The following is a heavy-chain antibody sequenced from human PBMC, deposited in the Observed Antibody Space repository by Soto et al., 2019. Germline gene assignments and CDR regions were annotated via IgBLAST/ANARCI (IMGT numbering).Heavy chain of an antibody. CDR2: ISPSGGST. CDR3: ARDIPYCGGVCHDAFDI. Sequence: ASAKVSSNASGYTFTSYYMHCVRQAPGQRLEWMGIISPSGGSTSYAQKFQGRVTMTRDTSTSTVYMELSSLRSEDTAVYYCARDIPYCGGVCHDAFDIWGQGTMVTVSS. V-gene: IGHV1-46*01. J-gene: IGHJ3*02. CDR1: GYTFTSYY. D-gene: IGHD2-21*02.